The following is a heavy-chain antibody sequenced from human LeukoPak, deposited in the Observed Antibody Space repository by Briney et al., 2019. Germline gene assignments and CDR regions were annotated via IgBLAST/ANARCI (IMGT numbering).Heavy chain of an antibody. Sequence: GESLKISCKGSGYSFTSYWIGWVRQMPGKGLEWMGIIYPGDSDTRYSPSFQGQVTISADKSISTAHLQWSSLKASDTAMYYCARRRTGTTGAYYYYYYMDVWGKGTTVTVSS. CDR1: GYSFTSYW. V-gene: IGHV5-51*01. J-gene: IGHJ6*03. CDR2: IYPGDSDT. CDR3: ARRRTGTTGAYYYYYYMDV. D-gene: IGHD1-1*01.